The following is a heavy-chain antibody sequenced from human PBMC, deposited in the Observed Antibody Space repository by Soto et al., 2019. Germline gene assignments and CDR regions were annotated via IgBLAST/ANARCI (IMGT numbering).Heavy chain of an antibody. Sequence: QVQLVESGGGVVQPGRSLRLSCAASGFTFSSYAMHWVRQAPGKGLEWVAVISYDGSNKYYADSVKGRFTISRDNSKHTLYLQMNSLRVEDTAVYYCATPLGYCSGGSCYGLFDYWGQGTLVTVSS. CDR2: ISYDGSNK. J-gene: IGHJ4*02. CDR1: GFTFSSYA. V-gene: IGHV3-30*03. CDR3: ATPLGYCSGGSCYGLFDY. D-gene: IGHD2-15*01.